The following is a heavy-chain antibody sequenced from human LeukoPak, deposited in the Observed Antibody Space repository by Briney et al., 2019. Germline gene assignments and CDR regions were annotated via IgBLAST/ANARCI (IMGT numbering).Heavy chain of an antibody. CDR2: ISAYNGNT. J-gene: IGHJ4*02. CDR3: ARDDSMIVVVSFDY. V-gene: IGHV1-18*01. Sequence: ASVKVSCKASGYTFTSYGISWVRQAPGQGLEWMGWISAYNGNTNYAQKLQGRVTMTTDTSTSTVYMELRSLRSDDTAVYYCARDDSMIVVVSFDYWGQGTLVTVSS. CDR1: GYTFTSYG. D-gene: IGHD3-22*01.